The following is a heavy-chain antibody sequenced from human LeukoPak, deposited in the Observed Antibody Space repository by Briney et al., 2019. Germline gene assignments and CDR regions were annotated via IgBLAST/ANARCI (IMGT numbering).Heavy chain of an antibody. Sequence: PSETLSLTCAVYGGSFSGYYWSWIRQPPGKGLEWIGYIYYSGSTNYNPSLKSRVTISVDTSKNQFSLKLSSVTAADTAVYYCAGRPSWYRVWFDPWGQGTLVTVSS. CDR1: GGSFSGYY. J-gene: IGHJ5*02. V-gene: IGHV4-59*08. D-gene: IGHD6-13*01. CDR3: AGRPSWYRVWFDP. CDR2: IYYSGST.